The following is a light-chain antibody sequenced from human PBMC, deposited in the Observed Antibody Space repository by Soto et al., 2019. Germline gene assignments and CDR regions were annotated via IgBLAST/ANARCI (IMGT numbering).Light chain of an antibody. J-gene: IGKJ4*01. CDR1: QSVSSY. V-gene: IGKV3-11*01. CDR3: QQRRNWPLT. CDR2: DAS. Sequence: ETVLTQSPVTLSLSPGERATLSCRASQSVSSYLAWYQQKPGQAPRLLIYDASNRATGIPARFSGSGSGTDFTLTISSLEPEDFAVYSCQQRRNWPLTFGGGTKVDIK.